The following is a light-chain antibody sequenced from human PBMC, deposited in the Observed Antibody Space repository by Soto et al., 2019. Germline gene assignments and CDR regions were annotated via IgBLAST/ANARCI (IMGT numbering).Light chain of an antibody. CDR3: SSYTSSSTLEV. CDR1: SSDVGGYNY. CDR2: DVS. J-gene: IGLJ2*01. Sequence: QSALTQPASVSGSPGQSITISCTGTSSDVGGYNYVSWYQQHPGKAPKLMIYDVSNRPSGVSNRFSGSKSGNTASLTISGLQAEDEADYDCSSYTSSSTLEVFGGGTKLTVL. V-gene: IGLV2-14*01.